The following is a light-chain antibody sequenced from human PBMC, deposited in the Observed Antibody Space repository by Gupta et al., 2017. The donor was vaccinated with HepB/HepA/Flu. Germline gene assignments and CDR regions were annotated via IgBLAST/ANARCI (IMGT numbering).Light chain of an antibody. CDR3: AAWDDSLNGHLV. V-gene: IGLV1-44*01. CDR1: SSNIGSNT. Sequence: QSVLTQPPSASGTPGQRVTISCSGSSSNIGSNTVSWYQHFPGTAPKLLIYSYNERPSGVPDRFSGSKSDTSASLAISGLQSEDEADYYCAAWDDSLNGHLVFGRGTKLTVL. J-gene: IGLJ2*01. CDR2: SYN.